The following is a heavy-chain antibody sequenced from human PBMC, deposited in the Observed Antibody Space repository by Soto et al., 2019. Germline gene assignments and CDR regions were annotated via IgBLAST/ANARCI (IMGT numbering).Heavy chain of an antibody. V-gene: IGHV4-30-4*01. CDR2: IYYSGST. CDR3: AREKDGGAGWFDP. Sequence: QVQLQESGSGLVKPSQTLSLTCTVSGGSISSGDYYWSWIRQPPGKGLEWIGYIYYSGSTYYNPSLKSRVTISVDTSKNQFSLKLSSVTAADTAVYYCAREKDGGAGWFDPWGQGTLVTVSS. CDR1: GGSISSGDYY. J-gene: IGHJ5*02. D-gene: IGHD3-16*01.